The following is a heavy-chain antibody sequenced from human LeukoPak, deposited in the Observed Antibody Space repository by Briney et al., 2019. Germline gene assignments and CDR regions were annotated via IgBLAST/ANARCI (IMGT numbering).Heavy chain of an antibody. J-gene: IGHJ4*02. V-gene: IGHV4-34*01. CDR2: INHSGYT. Sequence: KPSETLSLTCAVSGVSFNDYYWSWVRQTPRKGLEWIGEINHSGYTNDSPSLKSRVTISIDTSRKQFSLNLRSVTVADTGIYYCTRMTTGHDYWGQGTLVTVSS. CDR1: GVSFNDYY. D-gene: IGHD4-17*01. CDR3: TRMTTGHDY.